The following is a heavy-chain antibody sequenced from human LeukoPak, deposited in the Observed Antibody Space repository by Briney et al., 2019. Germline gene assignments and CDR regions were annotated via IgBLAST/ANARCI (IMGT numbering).Heavy chain of an antibody. D-gene: IGHD3-16*01. Sequence: GGSLRLSCAASGFTFSNYAMSWVRQAPGKGLEWVSAISGSAVTTYYGDSVKGRFTISRDNSKNTLYLQMNSLRAEDTAVYYCAKAFRGLREYYYYMDVWGKGTRSPSP. CDR3: AKAFRGLREYYYYMDV. CDR2: ISGSAVTT. CDR1: GFTFSNYA. V-gene: IGHV3-23*01. J-gene: IGHJ6*03.